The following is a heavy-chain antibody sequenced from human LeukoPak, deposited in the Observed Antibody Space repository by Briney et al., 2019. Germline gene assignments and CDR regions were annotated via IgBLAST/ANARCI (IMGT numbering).Heavy chain of an antibody. CDR2: ITTSGAGT. CDR1: GITFSNYG. V-gene: IGHV3-23*01. Sequence: GGSLRLSCAASGITFSNYGMSWVRQAPGKGLEWVSSITTSGAGTTCVDSVKGRFTISRDNSKNTLYLQMNSLRAEDTAVYYCAKDLGVRGVLYYFDYWGQGTLVTVSS. J-gene: IGHJ4*02. CDR3: AKDLGVRGVLYYFDY. D-gene: IGHD3-10*01.